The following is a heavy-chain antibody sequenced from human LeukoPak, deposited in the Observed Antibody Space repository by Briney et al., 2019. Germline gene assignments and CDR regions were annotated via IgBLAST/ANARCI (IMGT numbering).Heavy chain of an antibody. V-gene: IGHV3-23*01. D-gene: IGHD2-2*01. CDR2: INCSGDNT. J-gene: IGHJ4*02. CDR1: RFTLYDYV. Sequence: GGSLRLSCAASRFTLYDYVMGWVRPARGKGREWVGGINCSGDNTYYAECLKGGLNISRERSPRTLFLQMNSPRVEDTAVYYCAILSIVSVPAAKQDLDCWGQGILVTVSS. CDR3: AILSIVSVPAAKQDLDC.